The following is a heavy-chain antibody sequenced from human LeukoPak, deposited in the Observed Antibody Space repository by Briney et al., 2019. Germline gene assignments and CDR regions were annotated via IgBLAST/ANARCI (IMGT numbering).Heavy chain of an antibody. CDR1: GGTFSSYA. CDR3: ARPAAAGDYYYYGMDV. Sequence: SVKVSCKASGGTFSSYAISWVRQAPGQGLEWMGGFIPIFGTANYAQKFQGRVTITADESTSTAYMELSSLRSEDTAVYYCARPAAAGDYYYYGMDVWGQGTTVTVSS. D-gene: IGHD6-13*01. CDR2: FIPIFGTA. V-gene: IGHV1-69*13. J-gene: IGHJ6*02.